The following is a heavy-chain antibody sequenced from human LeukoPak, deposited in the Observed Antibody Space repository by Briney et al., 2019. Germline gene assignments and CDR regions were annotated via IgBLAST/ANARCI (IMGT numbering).Heavy chain of an antibody. V-gene: IGHV1-2*06. CDR3: ASRTSYGDYAYY. CDR1: GYTFTGYY. J-gene: IGHJ4*02. Sequence: ASVKVSCKASGYTFTGYYMHWVRQAPGQGLEWMGRINPNCGGTNYAQKFQGRVTMTRDTSISTAYMELSRLRSDDTAVYYCASRTSYGDYAYYWGQGTLVTVSS. CDR2: INPNCGGT. D-gene: IGHD4-17*01.